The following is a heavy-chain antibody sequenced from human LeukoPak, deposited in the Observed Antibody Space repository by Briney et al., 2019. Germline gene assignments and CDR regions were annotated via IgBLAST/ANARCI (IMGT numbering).Heavy chain of an antibody. J-gene: IGHJ4*02. CDR2: ISYDGSNK. CDR1: GFTFSSYA. CDR3: ARDGAVTNGRYFDY. V-gene: IGHV3-30*04. D-gene: IGHD4-17*01. Sequence: GGSLRLSCAASGFTFSSYAMHWVRRAPGKGLEWVAVISYDGSNKYYADSVKGRFTISRDNSKNTLYLQMNSLRAEDTAVYYCARDGAVTNGRYFDYWGQGTLVTVSS.